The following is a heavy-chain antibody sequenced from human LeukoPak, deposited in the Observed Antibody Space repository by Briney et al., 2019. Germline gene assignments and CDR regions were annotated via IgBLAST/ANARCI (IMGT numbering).Heavy chain of an antibody. J-gene: IGHJ4*02. CDR3: ARGGGYSYGSFDY. D-gene: IGHD5-18*01. CDR2: ISSSGSTI. Sequence: GRSLRLSCAASGFTFSSYAMNWVRQAPGKGLEWVSYISSSGSTIYYADSVKGRFTISRDNAKNSLYLQMNSLRAEDTAVYYCARGGGYSYGSFDYWGQGTLVTVSS. V-gene: IGHV3-48*04. CDR1: GFTFSSYA.